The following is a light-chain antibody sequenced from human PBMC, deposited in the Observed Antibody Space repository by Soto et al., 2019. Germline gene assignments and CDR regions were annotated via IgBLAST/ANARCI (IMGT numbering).Light chain of an antibody. J-gene: IGLJ1*01. CDR2: GVT. Sequence: QSVLTQPASVSGSPGQSITISCTGTSSDVGGYNYVSWYQQHPGKAPKLIIYGVTNRPSGVSNRFSASKSGNTASLAISGLQAEDEADYYCSSYTTSSTYVSGTGTRPPS. CDR1: SSDVGGYNY. CDR3: SSYTTSSTYV. V-gene: IGLV2-14*03.